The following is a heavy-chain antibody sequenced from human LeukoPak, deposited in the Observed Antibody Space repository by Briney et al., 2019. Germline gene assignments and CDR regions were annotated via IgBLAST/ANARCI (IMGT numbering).Heavy chain of an antibody. CDR3: ARLTRADSSGWSVGYYYYMDV. D-gene: IGHD6-19*01. V-gene: IGHV3-21*01. J-gene: IGHJ6*03. CDR2: ISSSSSYI. Sequence: KPGGSLRLSCAASGFTFSSYSMNWVRQAPEKVLEWVSSISSSSSYIYYADSVKGRFTISRDNAKNSLYLQMNSLRAEDTAVYYCARLTRADSSGWSVGYYYYMDVWGKGTTVTVSS. CDR1: GFTFSSYS.